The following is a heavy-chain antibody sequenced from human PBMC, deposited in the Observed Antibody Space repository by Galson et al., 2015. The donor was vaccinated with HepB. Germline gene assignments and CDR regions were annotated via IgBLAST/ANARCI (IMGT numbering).Heavy chain of an antibody. CDR3: ARGTLDYVWGSYRYTGRPELDY. D-gene: IGHD3-16*02. J-gene: IGHJ4*02. CDR1: GGSFSGYY. V-gene: IGHV4-34*01. CDR2: INHSGST. Sequence: LTCAVYGGSFSGYYWSWIRQPPGKGLEWIGEINHSGSTNYNPSLKSRVTISVDTSKNQFSLKLSSVTAADTAVYYCARGTLDYVWGSYRYTGRPELDYWGQGTLVTVSS.